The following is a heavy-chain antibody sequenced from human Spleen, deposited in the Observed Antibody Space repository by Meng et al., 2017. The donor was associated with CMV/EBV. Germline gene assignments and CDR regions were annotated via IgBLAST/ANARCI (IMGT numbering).Heavy chain of an antibody. Sequence: SGPTLVKPTQTLTLTCTFSGFSLNTSGVGVGWIRQPPGKALECLAVIYWNDDKGYSPSLKSRLTITKDTSKNHVVLSMTNMDPVDTATYYCAHWHYYDSRGYYGRNFDYWGQGTLVTVSS. CDR3: AHWHYYDSRGYYGRNFDY. J-gene: IGHJ4*02. V-gene: IGHV2-5*01. CDR1: GFSLNTSGVG. D-gene: IGHD3-22*01. CDR2: IYWNDDK.